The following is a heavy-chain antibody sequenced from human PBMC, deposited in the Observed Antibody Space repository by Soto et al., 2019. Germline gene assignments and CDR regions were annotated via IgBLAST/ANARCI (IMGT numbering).Heavy chain of an antibody. CDR2: IYYNGNT. CDR1: GGSISSGGYY. J-gene: IGHJ5*02. CDR3: ARCSRVVIPFPGFDP. Sequence: SETLSLTCTVSGGSISSGGYYWSWIRQHPGRGLEWIGYIYYNGNTYYNPSLKSRVTVAVGTSKNQFSLNVRSVTAADAAVYYCARCSRVVIPFPGFDPWGQGTLVTVSS. V-gene: IGHV4-31*03. D-gene: IGHD2-15*01.